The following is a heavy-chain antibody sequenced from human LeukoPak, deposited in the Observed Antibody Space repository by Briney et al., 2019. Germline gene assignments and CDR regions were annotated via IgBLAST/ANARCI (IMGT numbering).Heavy chain of an antibody. V-gene: IGHV3-43*02. D-gene: IGHD6-19*01. CDR1: GFIFDDYA. CDR3: ARESERSGWYDY. Sequence: GGSLRLSCAPPGFIFDDYAIHWVRQAPRKGLEWVSLISGDGGRTFYADSVKGRFNISRDNSKNSLYLQMSSLRSEDTALYYCARESERSGWYDYWGQGTLVTVSS. CDR2: ISGDGGRT. J-gene: IGHJ4*02.